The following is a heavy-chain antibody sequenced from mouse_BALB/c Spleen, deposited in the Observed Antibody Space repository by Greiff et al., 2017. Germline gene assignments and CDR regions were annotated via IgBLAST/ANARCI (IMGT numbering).Heavy chain of an antibody. J-gene: IGHJ2*01. CDR1: GYTFTNYH. CDR3: ARIYDGSGYIDY. CDR2: INTYNDYT. Sequence: VQLLQSGAELVRPGASVKLSCKAFGYTFTNYHINWVKQTPGQGLDWIGYINTYNDYTSYDQKFKGKATFTVDKSTSTAYMELSSLTSEDTAVYYCARIYDGSGYIDYWGQGTTLTVSS. V-gene: IGHV1S45*01. D-gene: IGHD2-1*01.